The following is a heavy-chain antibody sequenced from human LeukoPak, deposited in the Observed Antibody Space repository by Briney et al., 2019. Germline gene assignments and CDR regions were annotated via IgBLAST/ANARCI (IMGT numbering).Heavy chain of an antibody. CDR1: GFTFNSYG. Sequence: PGGSLRLSCAASGFTFNSYGMHWVRQAPGKGLEWVAFIRFDGSNRYYADSVKGRFTISRDNSKNTLYLQMNSLRPEDTAVYYCAKHLTPAIRFFAYWGQGTLVTVSS. J-gene: IGHJ4*02. CDR3: AKHLTPAIRFFAY. V-gene: IGHV3-30*02. CDR2: IRFDGSNR. D-gene: IGHD4-17*01.